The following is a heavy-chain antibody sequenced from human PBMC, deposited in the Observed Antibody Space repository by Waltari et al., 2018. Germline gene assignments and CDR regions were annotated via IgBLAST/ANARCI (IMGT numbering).Heavy chain of an antibody. CDR2: ISYDGSNK. CDR1: SSYA. CDR3: ARAGIGYYYGSGSYWYYMDV. Sequence: SSYAMHWVRQAPGKGLEWVAVISYDGSNKYYADSVKGRFTISRDNSKNTLYLQMNSLRAEDTAVYYCARAGIGYYYGSGSYWYYMDVWGKGTTVTISS. D-gene: IGHD3-10*01. J-gene: IGHJ6*03. V-gene: IGHV3-30-3*01.